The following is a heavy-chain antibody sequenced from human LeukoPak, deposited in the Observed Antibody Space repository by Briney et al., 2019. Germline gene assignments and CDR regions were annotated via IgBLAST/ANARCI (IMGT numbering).Heavy chain of an antibody. CDR3: ARGTLGYDY. Sequence: SETLSFTCAVSGGSISCGGYSWSWIRQPPGKGLEWIGYIYHSGSTYYNPSLKSRVTISVDRSKNQFSLKLSSVTAADTAVYYCARGTLGYDYWGQGTLVTVSS. D-gene: IGHD2-15*01. J-gene: IGHJ4*02. V-gene: IGHV4-30-2*01. CDR1: GGSISCGGYS. CDR2: IYHSGST.